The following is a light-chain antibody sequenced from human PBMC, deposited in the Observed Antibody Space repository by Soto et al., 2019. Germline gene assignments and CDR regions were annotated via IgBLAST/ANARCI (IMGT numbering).Light chain of an antibody. Sequence: EIVLTQSPGTLSLSPGERATLSCRASQTVSGDYLVWYQQKPGQAPRLVIYSASSRATGIPDRFNGSGSGTDFSLTISRLEPEDFAVYFCQQYARSPLTFGGGTKVDIK. CDR3: QQYARSPLT. CDR2: SAS. J-gene: IGKJ4*02. V-gene: IGKV3-20*01. CDR1: QTVSGDY.